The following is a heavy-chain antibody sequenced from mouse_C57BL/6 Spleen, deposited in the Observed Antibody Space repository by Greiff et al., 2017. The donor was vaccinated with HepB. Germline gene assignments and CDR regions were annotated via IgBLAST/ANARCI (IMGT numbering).Heavy chain of an antibody. CDR3: ARNYGFDY. V-gene: IGHV5-4*01. Sequence: EVQLVESGGGLVKPGGSLKLSCAASGFTFSSYAMSWVRQTPEKRLEWVATISDGGSYTYYPDNVKGRFTISRDNAKNNLYLQMRHLKSEDTAMYYCARNYGFDYWGQGTTLTVSS. J-gene: IGHJ2*01. CDR2: ISDGGSYT. D-gene: IGHD1-1*01. CDR1: GFTFSSYA.